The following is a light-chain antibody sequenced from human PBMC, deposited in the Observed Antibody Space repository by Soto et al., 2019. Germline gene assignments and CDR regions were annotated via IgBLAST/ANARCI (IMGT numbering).Light chain of an antibody. V-gene: IGLV2-14*01. CDR3: SSFTTDSTYG. CDR1: SSDVGANIF. Sequence: QSAPTQPASLSRSPGQSITVSCTGNSSDVGANIFGCWYQQHPGKVPKRMIYTVSSRPSGVSQRFSGSKSGNTASLTISGLQGEDEAHYYSSSFTTDSTYGFGTGTKV. CDR2: TVS. J-gene: IGLJ1*01.